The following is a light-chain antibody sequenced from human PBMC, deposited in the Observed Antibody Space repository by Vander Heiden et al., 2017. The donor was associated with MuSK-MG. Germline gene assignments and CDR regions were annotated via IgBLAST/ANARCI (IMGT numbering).Light chain of an antibody. CDR1: SSNIGSGF. CDR2: MDS. CDR3: AAWDASLTGPV. V-gene: IGLV1-47*01. Sequence: QSVLTQPPSASGTPGLRVTIPCSARSSNIGSGFVFWYQQLPGTAPKLLIYMDSQRPSGVPDRFSGSKSGTSASLAISGLRSEDEAEYFCAAWDASLTGPVFGGGTKLTVL. J-gene: IGLJ3*02.